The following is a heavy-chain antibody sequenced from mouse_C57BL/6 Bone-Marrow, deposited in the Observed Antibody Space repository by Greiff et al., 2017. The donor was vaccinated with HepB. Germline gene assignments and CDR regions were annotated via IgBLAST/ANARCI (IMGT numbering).Heavy chain of an antibody. J-gene: IGHJ4*01. CDR3: GGTPYYAMDY. Sequence: EVKLVESGGGLVKPGGSLKLSCAASGFTFSDYGMHWVRQAPEKGLEWVAYISSGSSTIYYADTVKGRSTISRDNAKNTLFLQMTSLRSEDTAMYYCGGTPYYAMDYWGQGTSVTVSS. V-gene: IGHV5-17*01. CDR2: ISSGSSTI. CDR1: GFTFSDYG. D-gene: IGHD3-3*01.